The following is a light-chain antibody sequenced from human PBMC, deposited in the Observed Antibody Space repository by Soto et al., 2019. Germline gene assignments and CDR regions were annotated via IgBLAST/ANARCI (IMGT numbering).Light chain of an antibody. V-gene: IGKV3-15*01. CDR1: QSVSSN. J-gene: IGKJ1*01. CDR2: GAS. CDR3: QPYNNWPPGT. Sequence: EIVMTQSPATLSVSPGERATLSCRASQSVSSNLAWYQQKPGQAPRLLIYGASTRATGIPARFSGSGSGTEFTLPISSLQSEDFAVYYCQPYNNWPPGTFGQGTKVEIK.